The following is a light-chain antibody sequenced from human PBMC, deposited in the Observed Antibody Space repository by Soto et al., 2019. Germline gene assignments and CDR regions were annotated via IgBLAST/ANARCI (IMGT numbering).Light chain of an antibody. CDR3: TSYRSTSTRSV. Sequence: QSALTQPASVSGSPGQSITISCTGTSSDVGGYNYVSWYQQHPGKAPKLMIYEVSNRPSGVSDRFSGSKSGNTASLTISGLQAEDEADYYCTSYRSTSTRSVFGTGPKVTVL. J-gene: IGLJ1*01. CDR1: SSDVGGYNY. V-gene: IGLV2-14*01. CDR2: EVS.